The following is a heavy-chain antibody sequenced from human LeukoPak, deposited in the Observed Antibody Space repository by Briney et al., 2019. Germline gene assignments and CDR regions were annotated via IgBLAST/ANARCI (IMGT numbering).Heavy chain of an antibody. V-gene: IGHV3-23*01. CDR1: GFTFSNYG. CDR2: ITGSGGNT. D-gene: IGHD3-22*01. J-gene: IGHJ4*02. CDR3: AKDHDSSGYIFDY. Sequence: GGTLRLSCAASGFTFSNYGMNWVRQAPGKGLEWVSGITGSGGNTYYADSVKGRFTISRDNSKNTMYLQMNSLRAEDTAVYYCAKDHDSSGYIFDYWGQGTLVTVSS.